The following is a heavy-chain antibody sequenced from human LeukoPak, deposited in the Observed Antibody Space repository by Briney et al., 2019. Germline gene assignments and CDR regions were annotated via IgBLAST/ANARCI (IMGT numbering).Heavy chain of an antibody. V-gene: IGHV4-59*01. CDR3: ARGSSWDPFDY. CDR1: GGSISSYY. J-gene: IGHJ4*02. D-gene: IGHD6-13*01. CDR2: IYYSGST. Sequence: SSETLSLTCTVSGGSISSYYWSWIRQPPGKGLEWIGYIYYSGSTNYNPSLKSRVTISVDTSKNQFSLKLSSVTAADTAVYYCARGSSWDPFDYWGQGTLVTVSS.